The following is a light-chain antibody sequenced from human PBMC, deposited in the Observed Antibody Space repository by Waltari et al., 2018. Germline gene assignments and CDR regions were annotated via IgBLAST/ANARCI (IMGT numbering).Light chain of an antibody. Sequence: DIQMTQSPSSLSASVGARVTITCRASRGISNSLAWYQQKPGKAPKLLLYAASRLESGVPSRFSGSGSGTDYTLTISSLQPEDFATYYCQQYYSTPPTFGQGTKVEIK. J-gene: IGKJ1*01. CDR3: QQYYSTPPT. CDR2: AAS. CDR1: RGISNS. V-gene: IGKV1-NL1*01.